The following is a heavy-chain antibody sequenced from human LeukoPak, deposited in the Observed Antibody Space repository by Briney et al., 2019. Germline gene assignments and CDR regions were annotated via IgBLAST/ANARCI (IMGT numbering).Heavy chain of an antibody. CDR1: GDSVSSNSAD. CDR2: TYYRSKWYN. D-gene: IGHD1-14*01. V-gene: IGHV6-1*01. Sequence: SQTLSLTCAISGDSVSSNSADWNWIRQSPSRGLEWLGRTYYRSKWYNDYAVSVKSRITINPDTSKNQFSLQLNSVTPEDTAVYYCVRDDGIGLDAFDVWSPGTMVTVSS. J-gene: IGHJ3*01. CDR3: VRDDGIGLDAFDV.